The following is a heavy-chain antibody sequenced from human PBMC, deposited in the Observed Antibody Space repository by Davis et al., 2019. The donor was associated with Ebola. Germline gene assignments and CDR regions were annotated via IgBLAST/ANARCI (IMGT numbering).Heavy chain of an antibody. CDR1: GGSISSYY. V-gene: IGHV4-59*12. J-gene: IGHJ6*02. D-gene: IGHD3-10*01. CDR2: IYYSGST. Sequence: MPSETLSLTCTVSGGSISSYYWSWIRQPPGKGLEWIGYIYYSGSTNYNPSLKSRVTITVDTSKNQFSLKLSSVTAADTAVYYCARARITMVQGVKGRHNYYYYGMDVWGQGTTVTVSS. CDR3: ARARITMVQGVKGRHNYYYYGMDV.